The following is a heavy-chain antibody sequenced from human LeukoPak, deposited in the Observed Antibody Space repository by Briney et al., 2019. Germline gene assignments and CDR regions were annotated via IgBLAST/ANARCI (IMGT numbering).Heavy chain of an antibody. D-gene: IGHD4-17*01. Sequence: GGSLRLSCAASGFTFSDYYMSWIRQAPGKGLEWVSSISSSSSYIYYADSVKGRFTISRDNAKNSLYLQMNSLRAEDTAVYYCARVDYGDYRGYFDYWGQGTLVTVSS. J-gene: IGHJ4*02. CDR2: ISSSSSYI. CDR1: GFTFSDYY. CDR3: ARVDYGDYRGYFDY. V-gene: IGHV3-11*06.